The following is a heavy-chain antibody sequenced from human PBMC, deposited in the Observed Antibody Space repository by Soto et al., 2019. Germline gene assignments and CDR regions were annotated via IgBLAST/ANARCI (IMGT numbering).Heavy chain of an antibody. CDR1: GFTFRSYE. J-gene: IGHJ4*02. V-gene: IGHV3-48*03. CDR3: ARPRAFDGYDGGYFFDF. D-gene: IGHD5-12*01. CDR2: ISSRATGI. Sequence: GGSLRLSCAASGFTFRSYEMNWVRQAPGKGLEWVSYISSRATGIFYADSVKGRFTISRDDANNSLYLQMNSLRAEDTAVYYCARPRAFDGYDGGYFFDFWGQGTLVTVSS.